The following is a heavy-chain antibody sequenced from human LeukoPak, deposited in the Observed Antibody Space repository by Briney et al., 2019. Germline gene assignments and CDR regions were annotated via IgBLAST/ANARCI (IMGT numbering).Heavy chain of an antibody. V-gene: IGHV4-39*07. J-gene: IGHJ6*03. D-gene: IGHD3-22*01. CDR3: ARDSYYYDSSGDSFRVYYYYMDV. CDR1: GGSITRNYYY. Sequence: SETLSLTCTVSGGSITRNYYYWGWIRQPPGKGLEWIGYIYYSGNTYYNPSLKSRVTISVDTSKNQFSLKLSSVTAADTAVYYCARDSYYYDSSGDSFRVYYYYMDVWGKGTTVTVSS. CDR2: IYYSGNT.